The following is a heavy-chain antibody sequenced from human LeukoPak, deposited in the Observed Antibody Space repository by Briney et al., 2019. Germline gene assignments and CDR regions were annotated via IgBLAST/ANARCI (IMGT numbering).Heavy chain of an antibody. CDR1: GFTFSNYW. CDR3: ARASYDYVWGSYPVGIDY. V-gene: IGHV3-74*01. J-gene: IGHJ4*02. Sequence: GGSLRLSCAASGFTFSNYWMHWVRQAPGKGLVWVSRINSDGRSTNYADSVKGRFTISRDKAKNSLYLQMNSLRAEDTAVYYCARASYDYVWGSYPVGIDYWGQGTLVTVSS. D-gene: IGHD3-16*02. CDR2: INSDGRST.